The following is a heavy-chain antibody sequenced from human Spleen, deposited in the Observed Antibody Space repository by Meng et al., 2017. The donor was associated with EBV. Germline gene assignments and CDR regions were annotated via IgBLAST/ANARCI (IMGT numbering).Heavy chain of an antibody. V-gene: IGHV4-39*07. J-gene: IGHJ4*02. CDR2: IYYSGST. CDR3: ARVRLLGSSGYFDY. CDR1: GYSINSNIYY. D-gene: IGHD3-22*01. Sequence: LQRPESGPGLVKPSETLSLSCTVSGYSINSNIYYWGWIRQPPEKGLEWIGSIYYSGSTYYNPSLKSRVTISVDTSKNQFSLKLNSVTAADTAVYYCARVRLLGSSGYFDYWGQGTLVTVSS.